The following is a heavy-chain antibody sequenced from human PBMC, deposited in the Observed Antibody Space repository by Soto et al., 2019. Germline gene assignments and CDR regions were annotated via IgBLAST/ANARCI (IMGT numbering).Heavy chain of an antibody. CDR3: ARGRAVAAPYYYFHCMDV. V-gene: IGHV4-59*01. D-gene: IGHD2-15*01. CDR1: GGSSSSYY. CDR2: IYYSGST. J-gene: IGHJ6*02. Sequence: SETLSLTCTASGGSSSSYYWSWIRQPPGKGLEWIGYIYYSGSTNYNPSLKSRVTISVDTSKNQFSLKLSSVTAADTVVYYCARGRAVAAPYYYFHCMDVWCQDTMVTVSS.